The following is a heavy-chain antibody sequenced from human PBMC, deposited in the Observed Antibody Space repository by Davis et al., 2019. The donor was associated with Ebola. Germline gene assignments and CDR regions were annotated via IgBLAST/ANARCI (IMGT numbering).Heavy chain of an antibody. D-gene: IGHD1-26*01. CDR2: ISDDGGNK. Sequence: PGGSLRLSCATSGFTFSYYGIHWVRQAPGKGPECVATISDDGGNKYYADSVQGRFTISRDNSKNTLFLQMNSLRPEDTAVYYCATSPIVGPTKGAFDIWGQGTMVIVSS. CDR3: ATSPIVGPTKGAFDI. V-gene: IGHV3-30*03. J-gene: IGHJ3*02. CDR1: GFTFSYYG.